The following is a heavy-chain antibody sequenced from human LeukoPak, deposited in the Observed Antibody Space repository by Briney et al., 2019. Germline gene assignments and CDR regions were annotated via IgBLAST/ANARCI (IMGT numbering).Heavy chain of an antibody. CDR2: IYYSRST. J-gene: IGHJ6*02. V-gene: IGHV4-31*03. D-gene: IGHD3-16*01. CDR3: ARGKDGAYGGYYYYGMDV. CDR1: GGSIKVGGFF. Sequence: SDTLSLTCSVSGGSIKVGGFFWTSVRQHPGKGLEWIGHIYYSRSTSYNPSVKSRVTISVDTSKNQFSLKLSSVTAADTAVYYCARGKDGAYGGYYYYGMDVWGQGTTVTVSS.